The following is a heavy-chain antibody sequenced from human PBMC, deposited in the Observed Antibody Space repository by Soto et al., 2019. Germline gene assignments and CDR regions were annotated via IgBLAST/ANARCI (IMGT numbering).Heavy chain of an antibody. Sequence: QITLKESGPTLVKPTQTLTLTCTFSGFSLSTSGVGVGWIRQPPGKALEWLALIYWDDDKRYSPSLKSRLTXTXXTYKTQVVLTMTNMAPVDTATYYCAHGAVVSPAINWGQGTLVTVSS. CDR1: GFSLSTSGVG. J-gene: IGHJ4*02. V-gene: IGHV2-5*02. D-gene: IGHD2-15*01. CDR2: IYWDDDK. CDR3: AHGAVVSPAIN.